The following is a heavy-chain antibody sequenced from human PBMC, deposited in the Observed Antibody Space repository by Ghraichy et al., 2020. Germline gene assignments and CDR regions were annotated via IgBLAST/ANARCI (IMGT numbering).Heavy chain of an antibody. V-gene: IGHV5-51*01. Sequence: GESLNISCKGSGYSFTSYWIGWVRQMPGKGLEWMGIIYPGDSDTRYSPSFQGQVTISADKSISTAYLQWSSLKASDTAMYYCARGLYYYGSGSYYFDAFDIWGQGTMVTVSS. CDR2: IYPGDSDT. D-gene: IGHD3-10*01. CDR1: GYSFTSYW. J-gene: IGHJ3*02. CDR3: ARGLYYYGSGSYYFDAFDI.